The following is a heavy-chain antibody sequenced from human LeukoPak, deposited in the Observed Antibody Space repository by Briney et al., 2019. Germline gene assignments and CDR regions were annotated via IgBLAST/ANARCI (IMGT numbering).Heavy chain of an antibody. J-gene: IGHJ4*02. D-gene: IGHD1-26*01. CDR1: GFTFSSYG. V-gene: IGHV3-30*18. CDR2: ISYDGSNK. CDR3: AKLHLVSIVEATEDY. Sequence: GGSLRLSCAASGFTFSSYGMHWVRQAPGKGLGWVAVISYDGSNKYYADSVKGRFTISRDNSKNTLYLQMNSLRAEDTAVYYCAKLHLVSIVEATEDYWGQGTLVTVSS.